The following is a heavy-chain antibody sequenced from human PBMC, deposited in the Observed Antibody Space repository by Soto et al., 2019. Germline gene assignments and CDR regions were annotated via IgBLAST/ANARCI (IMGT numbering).Heavy chain of an antibody. J-gene: IGHJ4*02. CDR3: ARDPGTRVYYFDS. Sequence: GGSLRLSCEASRFSFSSYGFHWVRQAPGKGLEWVAAIWYDGSKKYYADSVQGRFTISRDDSQNRLYLQMSGLRAEDTALYYCARDPGTRVYYFDSWGQGTQVTVSS. CDR2: IWYDGSKK. V-gene: IGHV3-33*01. CDR1: RFSFSSYG. D-gene: IGHD1-26*01.